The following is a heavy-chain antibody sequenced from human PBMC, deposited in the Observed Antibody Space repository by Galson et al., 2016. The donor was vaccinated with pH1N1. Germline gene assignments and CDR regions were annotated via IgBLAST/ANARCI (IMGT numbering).Heavy chain of an antibody. CDR3: ARGGTVTNPLAT. D-gene: IGHD4-17*01. CDR2: IYSTGGT. CDR1: GGSMFAYY. Sequence: ETLSLTCSVSGGSMFAYYWNWIWQPPGKGLEWIGYIYSTGGTNYNPSLKSRVAISVNTSNNQFSLNLISVTAADTAVYYCARGGTVTNPLATWGQGTLVTVSS. V-gene: IGHV4-59*01. J-gene: IGHJ5*02.